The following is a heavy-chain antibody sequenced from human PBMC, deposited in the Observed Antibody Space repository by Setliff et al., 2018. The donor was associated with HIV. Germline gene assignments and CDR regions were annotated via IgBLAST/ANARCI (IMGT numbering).Heavy chain of an antibody. CDR1: GYTFTGYA. V-gene: IGHV7-4-1*02. CDR3: ARVGSYWSTFDY. CDR2: IHTNTGDP. D-gene: IGHD1-26*01. Sequence: ASVKVSCKASGYTFTGYAVNWVRQAPGQGLEWVGWIHTNTGDPTYAQGFTGRFVFSFDTSVSTAFLQINSLKAEDTAMYYCARVGSYWSTFDYWGQGALVTVSS. J-gene: IGHJ4*02.